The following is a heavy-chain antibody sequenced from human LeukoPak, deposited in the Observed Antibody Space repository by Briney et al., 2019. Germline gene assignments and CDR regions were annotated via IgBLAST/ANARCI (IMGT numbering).Heavy chain of an antibody. Sequence: ASVKVSCKASGYTFTSYYMHWVRQAPGQGLEWMGIINPSGGSTSYAQKFQGRVTMTRDTSTSTVYMELSSLRSEDTAVYYCARGQGHCSSTSCYAEWFDPWGQGTLVTVSS. CDR3: ARGQGHCSSTSCYAEWFDP. CDR1: GYTFTSYY. V-gene: IGHV1-46*01. D-gene: IGHD2-2*01. J-gene: IGHJ5*02. CDR2: INPSGGST.